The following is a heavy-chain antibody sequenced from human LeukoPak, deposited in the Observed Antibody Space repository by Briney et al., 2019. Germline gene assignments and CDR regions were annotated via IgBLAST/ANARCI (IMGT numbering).Heavy chain of an antibody. J-gene: IGHJ3*02. CDR2: INHSGIT. CDR1: GGSFTDYY. V-gene: IGHV4-34*01. Sequence: ASETLSLTCAVYGGSFTDYYWNWIRQPPGKGLEWIGEINHSGITHYNPSLKSRVTISADTSKNQFSLKLSSVTAADTAVYYCTRAQLLFFDIWGQGTMVTVSS. D-gene: IGHD3-10*01. CDR3: TRAQLLFFDI.